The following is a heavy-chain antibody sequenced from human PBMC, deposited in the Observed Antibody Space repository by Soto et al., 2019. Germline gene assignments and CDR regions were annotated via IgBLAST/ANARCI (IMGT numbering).Heavy chain of an antibody. CDR3: ASLRGDYYYGMDV. CDR2: IYHSGST. CDR1: GGSISSGGYS. V-gene: IGHV4-30-2*01. Sequence: QLQLQESGSGLVKPSQTLSLTCAVSGGSISSGGYSWSWIRQPPGKGLEWIGYIYHSGSTYYNPSLKSRVTISVDRSKNQFSLKLGSVTAADTAVYYCASLRGDYYYGMDVWGQGTTVTVSS. J-gene: IGHJ6*02.